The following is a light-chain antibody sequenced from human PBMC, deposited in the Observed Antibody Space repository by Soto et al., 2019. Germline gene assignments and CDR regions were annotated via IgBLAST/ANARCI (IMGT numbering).Light chain of an antibody. Sequence: DIVMTQSPHSLSVSLVESATITCQSTQSLLFLSNNKNSLAWYQQKQGQPPKLLMYWASTRQSGVPERFSGSGSGTDFTLTINNLQPEDVAVYYCQQYYSAPLTFGGGTKVEI. CDR2: WAS. V-gene: IGKV4-1*01. CDR1: QSLLFLSNNKNS. CDR3: QQYYSAPLT. J-gene: IGKJ4*01.